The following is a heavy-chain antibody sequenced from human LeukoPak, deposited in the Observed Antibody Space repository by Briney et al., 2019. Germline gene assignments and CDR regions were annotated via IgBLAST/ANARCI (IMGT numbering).Heavy chain of an antibody. CDR2: INPSSGGT. CDR1: GYTFTGYY. Sequence: ASVKVSCKASGYTFTGYYMHWVRQAPGQGLEWMGRINPSSGGTNYAQKFQGRVTMTRDASISTAYMELSRLRSDDTAVYYCARVDYGGRTDYWGQGTLVTVSS. D-gene: IGHD4-23*01. CDR3: ARVDYGGRTDY. V-gene: IGHV1-2*06. J-gene: IGHJ4*02.